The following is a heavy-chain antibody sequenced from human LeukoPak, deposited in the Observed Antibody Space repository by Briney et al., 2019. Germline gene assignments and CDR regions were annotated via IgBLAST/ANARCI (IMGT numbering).Heavy chain of an antibody. CDR2: INPNSGGT. CDR3: ARESLAAAGNPWFDP. J-gene: IGHJ5*02. CDR1: GYTFTGYY. V-gene: IGHV1-2*02. Sequence: ASVKVSCKASGYTFTGYYMHWVRQAPGQGLEWMGWINPNSGGTNYAQKFQGRVTMTRDTSISTAYMELSRLRSDDTAVYYCARESLAAAGNPWFDPWGQGTLVTVSS. D-gene: IGHD6-13*01.